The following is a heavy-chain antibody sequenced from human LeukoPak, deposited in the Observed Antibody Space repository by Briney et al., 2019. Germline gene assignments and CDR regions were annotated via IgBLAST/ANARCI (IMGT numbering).Heavy chain of an antibody. CDR1: GGAINSYY. CDR3: ARGEVYYYDSSGYYYRVFDY. D-gene: IGHD3-22*01. V-gene: IGHV4-59*01. J-gene: IGHJ4*02. Sequence: SETLSLTCTVSGGAINSYYWSWIRQPPGKGLEWIGYIYYSGSTNYNPSLKSRVTISVDTSKNQFSLKLSSVTAADTAVYYCARGEVYYYDSSGYYYRVFDYWGQGTLVTVSS. CDR2: IYYSGST.